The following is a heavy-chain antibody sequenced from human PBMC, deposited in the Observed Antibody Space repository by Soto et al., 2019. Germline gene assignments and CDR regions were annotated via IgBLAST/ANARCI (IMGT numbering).Heavy chain of an antibody. CDR3: ARDQGVAAAGITWFDP. V-gene: IGHV4-4*07. CDR1: GASMNSYH. Sequence: PSETLSLTCTVSGASMNSYHWSWIRQPAGKGLEWIGHIHSSGSTNYNPSLKSRVTMSVDTPKNQFSLRLMSLTAADTAVYYCARDQGVAAAGITWFDPWGQGSLVTVSS. J-gene: IGHJ5*02. D-gene: IGHD6-13*01. CDR2: IHSSGST.